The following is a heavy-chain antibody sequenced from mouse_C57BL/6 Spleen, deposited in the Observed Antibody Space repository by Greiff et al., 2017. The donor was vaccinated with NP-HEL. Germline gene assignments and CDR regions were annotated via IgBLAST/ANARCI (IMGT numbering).Heavy chain of an antibody. J-gene: IGHJ4*01. CDR1: GYTFTDYE. CDR3: TRWDYGSSYDYAMDY. V-gene: IGHV1-15*01. D-gene: IGHD1-1*01. Sequence: QVQLQQSGAELVRPGASVTLSCKASGYTFTDYEMHWVKQTPVHGLEWIGAIDPETGGTAYNQKFKGKAILTADKSSSTAYMELRSLTSEDSAVYYCTRWDYGSSYDYAMDYWGQGTSVTVSS. CDR2: IDPETGGT.